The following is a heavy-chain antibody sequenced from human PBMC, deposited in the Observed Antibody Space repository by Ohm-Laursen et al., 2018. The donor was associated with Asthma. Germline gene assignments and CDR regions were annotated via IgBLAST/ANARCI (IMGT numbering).Heavy chain of an antibody. CDR3: ARDRGSLDY. CDR2: MSYVGSTK. V-gene: IGHV3-30*03. D-gene: IGHD1-26*01. Sequence: SLRLSCAASGFSFSNFGMFWVRQAPGKGLEWVAFMSYVGSTKYYADSVKGRFTISRDNSKNTLYLQMNSLRAEDTAVYYCARDRGSLDYWGQGTLVTVSS. CDR1: GFSFSNFG. J-gene: IGHJ4*02.